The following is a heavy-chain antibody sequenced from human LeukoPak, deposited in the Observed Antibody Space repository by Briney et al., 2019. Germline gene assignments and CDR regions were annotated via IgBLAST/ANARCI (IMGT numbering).Heavy chain of an antibody. CDR3: ARAPRITMIVVDHDY. CDR2: ISSSSSYI. CDR1: GFTFSSYS. Sequence: PGGSLRLSCAASGFTFSSYSMNWVRQAPGKRLEWVSSISSSSSYIYYADSVKGRFTISRDNAKNSLYLQMNSLRAEDTAVYYCARAPRITMIVVDHDYWGQGTLVTVSS. J-gene: IGHJ4*02. D-gene: IGHD3-22*01. V-gene: IGHV3-21*01.